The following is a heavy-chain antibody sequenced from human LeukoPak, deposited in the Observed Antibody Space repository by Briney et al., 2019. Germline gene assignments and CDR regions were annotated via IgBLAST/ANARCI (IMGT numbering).Heavy chain of an antibody. V-gene: IGHV1-18*01. CDR1: GYTFTSYG. Sequence: AASVKVSCKASGYTFTSYGISWVRQAPGQGLEWMGWISAYNGNTNYAQKLQGRVTMTRNTSISTAYMELSSLRSEDTAVYYCARGHGDYPEDYYYMDVWGKGTTVTISS. CDR2: ISAYNGNT. D-gene: IGHD4-17*01. CDR3: ARGHGDYPEDYYYMDV. J-gene: IGHJ6*03.